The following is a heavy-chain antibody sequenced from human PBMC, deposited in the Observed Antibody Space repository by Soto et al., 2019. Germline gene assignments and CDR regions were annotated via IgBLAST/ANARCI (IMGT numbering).Heavy chain of an antibody. V-gene: IGHV4-34*01. CDR3: ARGGRFYNDY. D-gene: IGHD3-10*01. Sequence: QVQLQQWGAGLLKPSETLSLTCAVYGGSFSGYYWSWIRQPPGKGLEWIGEINHSGSTNYNPSLKSRVTISVDTSKNHFSLKLRSVTAADTAVYYCARGGRFYNDYWGQGTLVTVSS. CDR1: GGSFSGYY. J-gene: IGHJ4*02. CDR2: INHSGST.